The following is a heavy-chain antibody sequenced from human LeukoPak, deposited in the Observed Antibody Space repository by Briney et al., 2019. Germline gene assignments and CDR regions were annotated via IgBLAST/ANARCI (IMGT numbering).Heavy chain of an antibody. V-gene: IGHV3-23*01. CDR2: ISASGGST. CDR1: GFTFSSYA. CDR3: AKGYRSSTNCKESFFDY. Sequence: PGGSLRLSCAASGFTFSSYAMNWVRQAPGKGLEWVSTISASGGSTYYFVKGRFTISRDNSKNTLYLQMNSLRAEDTAVYYCAKGYRSSTNCKESFFDYWGQGTLVTVSS. J-gene: IGHJ4*02. D-gene: IGHD2-2*01.